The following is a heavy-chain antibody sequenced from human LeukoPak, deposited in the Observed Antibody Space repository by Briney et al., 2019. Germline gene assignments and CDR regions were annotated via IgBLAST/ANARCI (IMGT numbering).Heavy chain of an antibody. CDR1: GGSISSYY. J-gene: IGHJ4*02. V-gene: IGHV4-59*08. Sequence: SETLSLTCTVSGGSISSYYWSWIRQPPGKGLEWIGYTDYSGSTNYNPSLKSRVSISADMSKNQFSLKLSSVTAADTAVYYCAGQSPYDSHYNYWGQGTLVTVSS. CDR2: TDYSGST. D-gene: IGHD3-22*01. CDR3: AGQSPYDSHYNY.